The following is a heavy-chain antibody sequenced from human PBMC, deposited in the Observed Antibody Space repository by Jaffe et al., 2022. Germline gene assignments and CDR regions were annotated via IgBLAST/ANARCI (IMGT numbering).Heavy chain of an antibody. D-gene: IGHD5-12*01. J-gene: IGHJ4*02. CDR2: IYHSGST. CDR3: ARLVATTSTLYYFDY. CDR1: GYSISSGYY. Sequence: QVQLQESGPGLVKPSETLSLTCAVSGYSISSGYYWGWIRQPPGKGLEWIGSIYHSGSTYYNPSLKSRVTISVDTSKNQFSLKLSSVTAADTAVYYCARLVATTSTLYYFDYWGQGTLVTVSS. V-gene: IGHV4-38-2*01.